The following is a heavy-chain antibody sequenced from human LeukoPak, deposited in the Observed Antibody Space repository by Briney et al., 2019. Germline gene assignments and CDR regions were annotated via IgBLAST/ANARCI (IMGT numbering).Heavy chain of an antibody. CDR3: AKVPYSDYGSGRPPFMDV. CDR1: AFTFSSYA. V-gene: IGHV3-23*01. Sequence: GGSLRLSCAASAFTFSSYAVSWLRQAPGKGLEWVSTVSDGGGSTYYADSVKGRFTISRDNYKNTLYLQMDSLRAEDMAMYYCAKVPYSDYGSGRPPFMDVWGQGTTVAVSS. D-gene: IGHD3-10*01. J-gene: IGHJ6*02. CDR2: VSDGGGST.